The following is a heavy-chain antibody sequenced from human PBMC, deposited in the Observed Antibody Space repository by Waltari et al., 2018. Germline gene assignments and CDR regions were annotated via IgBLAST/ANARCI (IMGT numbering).Heavy chain of an antibody. CDR1: GYSISSGYY. CDR2: IYHSGST. Sequence: QVQLQESGPGLVKPSETLSLTCAVSGYSISSGYYWGWIRQPPGKGLEWIGSIYHSGSTYYNPSLKSRVTISVDTSKNQFSLKLSSVTAADTAVYYCARNTGYSSGWCFDYWGQGTLVTVSS. D-gene: IGHD6-19*01. V-gene: IGHV4-38-2*01. CDR3: ARNTGYSSGWCFDY. J-gene: IGHJ4*02.